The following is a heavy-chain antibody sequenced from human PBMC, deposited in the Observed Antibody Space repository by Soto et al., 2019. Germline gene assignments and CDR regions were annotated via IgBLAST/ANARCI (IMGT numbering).Heavy chain of an antibody. CDR1: GFTFSSYW. CDR2: IKQDGSEK. D-gene: IGHD4-17*01. V-gene: IGHV3-7*01. Sequence: LRLSCAASGFTFSSYWMSWVRQAPGKGLEWVANIKQDGSEKYYGDSVKGRFTISRDNAKNSLYLQMNSLRAEDAAVYYCARDDYGDSKWFDPWGQGTLVTVSS. CDR3: ARDDYGDSKWFDP. J-gene: IGHJ5*02.